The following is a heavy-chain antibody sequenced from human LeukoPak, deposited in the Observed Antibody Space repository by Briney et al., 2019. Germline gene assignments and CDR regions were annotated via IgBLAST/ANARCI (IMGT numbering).Heavy chain of an antibody. CDR2: INWNGGST. CDR1: TPTLVDNG. CDR3: RSDGDYYDSSRCHAHPDY. J-gene: IGHJ4*02. D-gene: IGHD3-22*01. V-gene: IGHV3-20*04. Sequence: PGGSLRPSSALYTPTLVDNGISCDSQAPGKGLEWVSGINWNGGSTGYADSVKGRFTISRDNAKNSLYLQMNSLRAEATALYYWRSDGDYYDSSRCHAHPDYWGQGTLVTVSS.